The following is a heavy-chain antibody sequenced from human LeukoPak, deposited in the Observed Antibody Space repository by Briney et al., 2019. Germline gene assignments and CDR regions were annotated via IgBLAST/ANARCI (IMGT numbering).Heavy chain of an antibody. D-gene: IGHD6-13*01. CDR1: GFSFTFYS. V-gene: IGHV3-21*06. CDR2: ISSNSRHI. J-gene: IGHJ4*02. Sequence: GGSLRLSCAASGFSFTFYSMSWVRQAPGKGLEWVSSISSNSRHIYYADSMRGRFTISRDNAKNSLYLQMNSLKPEDTAVYYCARVAEAAAFDSWGQGTLVTVSS. CDR3: ARVAEAAAFDS.